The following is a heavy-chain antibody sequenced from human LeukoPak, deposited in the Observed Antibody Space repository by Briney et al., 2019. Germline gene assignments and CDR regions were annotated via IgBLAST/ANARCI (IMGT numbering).Heavy chain of an antibody. CDR2: ISSSSSPI. D-gene: IGHD6-13*01. Sequence: GGSLRLSCAASGFTFSSYSMNWVRQAPGKGLEWVSYISSSSSPIYYADSVEGRFTISRDNAKNSLYLQMNILRADDTAVYYCARDGGIEAAGTHHFDYWGQGTLVTVSS. CDR3: ARDGGIEAAGTHHFDY. CDR1: GFTFSSYS. V-gene: IGHV3-48*04. J-gene: IGHJ4*02.